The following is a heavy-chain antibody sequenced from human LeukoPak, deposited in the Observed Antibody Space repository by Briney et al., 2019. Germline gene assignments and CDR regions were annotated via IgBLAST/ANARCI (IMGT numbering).Heavy chain of an antibody. CDR2: SGSTT. D-gene: IGHD4-17*01. V-gene: IGHV3-23*01. CDR1: GFIFSNYA. J-gene: IGHJ4*02. CDR3: TRDSSYGDYSTAFDY. Sequence: GGSLRLSCAASGFIFSNYAMTWVRQAPGKGLEWVSSSGSTTDYSDSVKGRFTIPRDNSKNTLYLHMNSLRADDTAVYYCTRDSSYGDYSTAFDYWGQGALVTVSS.